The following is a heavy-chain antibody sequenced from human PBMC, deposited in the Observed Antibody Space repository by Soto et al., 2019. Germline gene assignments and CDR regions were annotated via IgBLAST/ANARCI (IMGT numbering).Heavy chain of an antibody. Sequence: QVQLVESGGGVVQPGRSLRLSCAASGFTFSSYGMHWVRQAPGKGLEWVAVISYDGSNKYYADSVKGRFTISRDNSKNTLYLQMNSLRAEDTAVYYCAKDKCTAMVPDYWGQGTLVTVSS. CDR1: GFTFSSYG. J-gene: IGHJ4*02. D-gene: IGHD5-18*01. V-gene: IGHV3-30*18. CDR2: ISYDGSNK. CDR3: AKDKCTAMVPDY.